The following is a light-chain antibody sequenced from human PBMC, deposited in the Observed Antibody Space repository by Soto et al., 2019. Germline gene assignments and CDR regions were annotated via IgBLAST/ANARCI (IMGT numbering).Light chain of an antibody. V-gene: IGKV3-15*01. Sequence: ETMRPQSPDTLSVSLGERATLSCRASQSLRSSLAWYQQKPGQAPRLLIYDASTRATGIPARFSGSGSGTDFTLTISGLQSEDFAVYYCQQYNNWPITFGQGTRLEIK. CDR1: QSLRSS. CDR2: DAS. J-gene: IGKJ5*01. CDR3: QQYNNWPIT.